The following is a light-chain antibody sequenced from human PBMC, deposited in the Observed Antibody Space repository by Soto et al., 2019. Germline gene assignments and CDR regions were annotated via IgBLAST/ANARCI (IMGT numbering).Light chain of an antibody. CDR3: QQYNNWPLVT. CDR1: QSVNPY. CDR2: GAS. J-gene: IGKJ4*01. Sequence: EIVMTQDPATLSVSPGERATLSCRASQSVNPYLAWYQQKPGQAPRLLIFGASTRATGIPARFSGSGSGSEFTLTISSLQSEDFAVYSCQQYNNWPLVTFGGGTKREIK. V-gene: IGKV3-15*01.